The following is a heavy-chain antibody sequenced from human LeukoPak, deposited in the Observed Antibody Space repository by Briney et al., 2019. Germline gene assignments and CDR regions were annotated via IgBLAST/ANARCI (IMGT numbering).Heavy chain of an antibody. CDR3: ANEYSKGDV. Sequence: GGSLRLSCAASGFTFSSYAMSWVRQAPGKGLEWVSAISGSGGSTYYADSVKGRFTSSRDNSKNTLYLQMDSLRAEDTAIYYCANEYSKGDVWGQGTTVTVSS. CDR2: ISGSGGST. D-gene: IGHD4-11*01. CDR1: GFTFSSYA. V-gene: IGHV3-23*01. J-gene: IGHJ3*01.